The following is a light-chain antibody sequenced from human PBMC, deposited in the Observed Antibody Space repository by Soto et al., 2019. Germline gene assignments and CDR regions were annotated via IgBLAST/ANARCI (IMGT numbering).Light chain of an antibody. CDR1: SSNIGSNT. Sequence: QSVLTQPPSASGTPGQRVTISCSGSSSNIGSNTVNWYQQLPGTAPKLLIYSNNQRPSGVPDRFSGSKSGTSASLAISGLQSEDEADYYCAAWDVSLNGLLFGGGPKLTVL. CDR2: SNN. CDR3: AAWDVSLNGLL. V-gene: IGLV1-44*01. J-gene: IGLJ3*02.